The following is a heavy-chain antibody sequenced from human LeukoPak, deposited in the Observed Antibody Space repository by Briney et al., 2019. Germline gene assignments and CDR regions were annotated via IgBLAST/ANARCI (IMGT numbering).Heavy chain of an antibody. V-gene: IGHV4-30-2*01. CDR2: IYHSGST. CDR1: GGSISSGDYY. D-gene: IGHD3-10*01. CDR3: ARDLRPGSGSYLGPNYYYGMDV. Sequence: SETLSLTCTVSGGSISSGDYYWSWIRQPPGKGLEWIGYIYHSGSTYYNPSLKSRVTISVDKSKNQFSLKLSSVTAADTAVYYCARDLRPGSGSYLGPNYYYGMDVWGQGTTVTVSS. J-gene: IGHJ6*02.